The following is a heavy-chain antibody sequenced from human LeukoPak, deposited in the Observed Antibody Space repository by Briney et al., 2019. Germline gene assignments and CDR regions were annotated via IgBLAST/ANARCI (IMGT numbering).Heavy chain of an antibody. CDR2: IFRGETT. CDR3: ATHWLEATKTYSYWFDP. J-gene: IGHJ5*02. Sequence: SETLSLTCSVSGRSINNYWWSWIRPPPGKGLEGIGYIFRGETTNYNPSLKSRVTLSVDTSKNKISLKLNSVTAADTAVYYCATHWLEATKTYSYWFDPWGEGTLVTVSS. D-gene: IGHD1/OR15-1a*01. V-gene: IGHV4-4*09. CDR1: GRSINNYW.